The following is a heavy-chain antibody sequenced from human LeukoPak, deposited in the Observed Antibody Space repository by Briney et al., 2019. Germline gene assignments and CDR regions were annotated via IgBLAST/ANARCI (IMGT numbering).Heavy chain of an antibody. Sequence: GGSLRLSCAASGFTFSSYGMHWVRQAPGKGLERVAFIRYDGSNKYYADSVKGRFTISRDNSKNTLYLQMNSLRAEDTAVYYCAKDVPRGGATTFDYWGQGTLVTVSS. J-gene: IGHJ4*02. CDR3: AKDVPRGGATTFDY. V-gene: IGHV3-30*02. CDR1: GFTFSSYG. D-gene: IGHD5-12*01. CDR2: IRYDGSNK.